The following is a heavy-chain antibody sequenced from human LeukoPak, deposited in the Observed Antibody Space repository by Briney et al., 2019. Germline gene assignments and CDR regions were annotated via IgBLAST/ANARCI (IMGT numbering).Heavy chain of an antibody. J-gene: IGHJ4*02. D-gene: IGHD3-10*01. Sequence: ASVKVSCKASGYTAGYFMHWVRQAPGPGLEGVGWINPNTGGTNYAQKFQGRVTMTSDTSIKTVYMELNGLRSDDTAMYYCARDISGVHYDYWGQGTLVTVSS. CDR2: INPNTGGT. V-gene: IGHV1-2*02. CDR1: GYTAGYF. CDR3: ARDISGVHYDY.